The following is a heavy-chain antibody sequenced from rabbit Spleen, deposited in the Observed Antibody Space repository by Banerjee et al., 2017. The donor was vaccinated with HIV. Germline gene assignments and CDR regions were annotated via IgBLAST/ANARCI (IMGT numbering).Heavy chain of an antibody. CDR2: IYTGSSGST. D-gene: IGHD4-2*01. J-gene: IGHJ4*01. CDR3: ARDPPGSFPLNL. Sequence: QSLVESGGGLVQPEGSLTLPCSAYGFSVSRSYYMCWVRQAPGKGLEWIACIYTGSSGSTYYASWAKGRFTISKSSSTTVTLQMTSLTASDTATYFCARDPPGSFPLNLWVPGTLVTVS. V-gene: IGHV1S40*01. CDR1: GFSVSRSYY.